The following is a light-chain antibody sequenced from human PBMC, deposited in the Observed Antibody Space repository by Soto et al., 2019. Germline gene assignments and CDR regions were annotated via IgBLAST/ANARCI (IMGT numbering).Light chain of an antibody. Sequence: NFMLTQSHSVSESPGKTVTISCTGSSGSIASNYVQWYQQRPGSAPTTVIYEDNQRPSGVPDRFSGSIDSSSNSASLTISGLKTEDEADYYCQSYDSSNKGVFGGGTQLTVL. J-gene: IGLJ3*02. CDR3: QSYDSSNKGV. V-gene: IGLV6-57*02. CDR1: SGSIASNY. CDR2: EDN.